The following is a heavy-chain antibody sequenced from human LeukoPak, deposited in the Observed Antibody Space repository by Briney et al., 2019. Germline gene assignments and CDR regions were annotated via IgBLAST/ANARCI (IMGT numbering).Heavy chain of an antibody. V-gene: IGHV3-23*01. D-gene: IGHD5-18*01. CDR3: ATYRQVLLPFES. J-gene: IGHJ4*02. Sequence: GGSLRLSCAASEFTFSSYPMTWVRQPPGKGLEWVSSIFPSGGEIHYADSVRGRFTISRDNSKSTLSLQMNSLRAEDTAIYYCATYRQVLLPFESWGQGTLVTVSS. CDR2: IFPSGGEI. CDR1: EFTFSSYP.